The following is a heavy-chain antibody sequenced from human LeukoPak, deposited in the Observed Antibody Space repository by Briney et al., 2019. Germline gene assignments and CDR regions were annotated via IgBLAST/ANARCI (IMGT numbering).Heavy chain of an antibody. CDR3: ARDLWGSGIDY. CDR1: GFTFSSYS. CDR2: ISSSSSTI. V-gene: IGHV3-48*04. D-gene: IGHD3-10*01. J-gene: IGHJ4*02. Sequence: PGGSLRLSCAASGFTFSSYSMNWVRQAPGKGLEWVSYISSSSSTIYYADSVKGRFTISRDNAKNSLYLQMNSLRAEDTAVYYCARDLWGSGIDYWGQGTLVTVSS.